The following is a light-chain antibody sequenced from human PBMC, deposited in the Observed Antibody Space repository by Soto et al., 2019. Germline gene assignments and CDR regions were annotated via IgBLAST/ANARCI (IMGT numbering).Light chain of an antibody. Sequence: QSVLTQPDSVSGSPGQSVTISCTRTSSDFGSYKFLSWYQHHPDTVPKVIIYETSKRPSGVYDRFCGSKSDITASLSISVLQVEGEVDDYCFSIASTTTDVFRCGTKVTVL. CDR2: ETS. J-gene: IGLJ1*01. CDR3: FSIASTTTDV. CDR1: SSDFGSYKF. V-gene: IGLV2-23*01.